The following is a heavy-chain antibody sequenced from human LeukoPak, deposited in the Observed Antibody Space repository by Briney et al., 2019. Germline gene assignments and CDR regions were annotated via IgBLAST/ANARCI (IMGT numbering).Heavy chain of an antibody. CDR2: IYYSGST. J-gene: IGHJ1*01. Sequence: SETLSLTCTVSGYSISSSYYWGWIRQPPGKGLEWIGSIYYSGSTYYNPSLKSRVTISVDTSKNQFSLKLSSVTAADTAVYYCARAASYYYDSSGYYSAEYFQHWGQGTLVTVSS. CDR1: GYSISSSYY. V-gene: IGHV4-38-2*02. CDR3: ARAASYYYDSSGYYSAEYFQH. D-gene: IGHD3-22*01.